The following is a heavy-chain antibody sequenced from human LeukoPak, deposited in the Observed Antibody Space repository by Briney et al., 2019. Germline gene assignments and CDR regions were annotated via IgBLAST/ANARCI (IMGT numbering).Heavy chain of an antibody. CDR3: ARGRVGMVRGVIIKGYYYMDV. J-gene: IGHJ6*03. V-gene: IGHV4-34*01. CDR1: GGSFSGYY. CDR2: INHSGST. Sequence: PSETLSLNCAVYGGSFSGYYWSWIRQPPGKGLEWIGEINHSGSTNYNPSLKSRVTISVDTSKNQFSLKLSSVTAADTAVYYCARGRVGMVRGVIIKGYYYMDVWGKGTTVTVSS. D-gene: IGHD3-10*01.